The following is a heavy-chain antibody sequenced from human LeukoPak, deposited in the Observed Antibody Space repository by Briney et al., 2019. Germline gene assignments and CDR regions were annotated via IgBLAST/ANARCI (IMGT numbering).Heavy chain of an antibody. D-gene: IGHD1-26*01. CDR1: GFTFSSCA. CDR3: AKGGRETDY. V-gene: IGHV3-23*01. J-gene: IGHJ4*02. CDR2: ISHSGDNT. Sequence: LTGGSLRLSCAASGFTFSSCAMSWVRQAPGKGLEWVSLISHSGDNTYYPDSVKGRFTIPRDNSKNTLFLQMNSLRAEDAAIYYCAKGGRETDYWGQGTLVTVSS.